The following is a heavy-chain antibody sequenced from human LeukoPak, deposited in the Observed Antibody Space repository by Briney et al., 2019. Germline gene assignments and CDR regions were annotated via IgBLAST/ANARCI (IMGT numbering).Heavy chain of an antibody. J-gene: IGHJ6*03. V-gene: IGHV3-21*01. CDR3: ARELRGYSSGWYGSYYYMDV. Sequence: GGSLRLSCAASGFTFSSYSMNWVRQAPGKGLEWVSSISSSSSYIYYADSVKGRFTISRDNAKNSLYLQMNSLRAEDTAVYYCARELRGYSSGWYGSYYYMDVWGKGTTVTVSS. CDR2: ISSSSSYI. CDR1: GFTFSSYS. D-gene: IGHD6-19*01.